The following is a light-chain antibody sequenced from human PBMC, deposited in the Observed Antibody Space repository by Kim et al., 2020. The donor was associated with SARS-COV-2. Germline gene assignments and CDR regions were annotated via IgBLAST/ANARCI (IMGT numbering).Light chain of an antibody. J-gene: IGLJ1*01. CDR3: CSYAGSYTYNYV. V-gene: IGLV2-11*01. CDR2: DVS. CDR1: SSDVGGYNY. Sequence: QSALTQPRSVSGSPGQSVTISCTGTSSDVGGYNYVSWYQQHPGKAPKLMIYDVSKRPSGVPDRFSGSKSGNTASLTVSGLQAEDEADYYCCSYAGSYTYNYVFGTGTKVTFL.